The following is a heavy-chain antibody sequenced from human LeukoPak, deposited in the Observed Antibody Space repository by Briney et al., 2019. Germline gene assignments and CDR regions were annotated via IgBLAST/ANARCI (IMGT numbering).Heavy chain of an antibody. Sequence: GGSLRLSCVASGFTFSSYAMTWVRQAPGKGLEWVSVIYSGGSTYYADSVKGRFTISRDNSKNTLYLQMNSLRAEDTAVYYCARAPPTWSTYYFDYWGQGTLVTVSS. D-gene: IGHD2/OR15-2a*01. J-gene: IGHJ4*02. V-gene: IGHV3-66*01. CDR3: ARAPPTWSTYYFDY. CDR2: IYSGGST. CDR1: GFTFSSYA.